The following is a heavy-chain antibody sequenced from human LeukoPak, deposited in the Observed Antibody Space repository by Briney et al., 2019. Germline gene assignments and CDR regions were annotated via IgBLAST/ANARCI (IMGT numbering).Heavy chain of an antibody. D-gene: IGHD6-13*01. Sequence: ASVKVSCKASGYTFTGYYMHWVRQAPGQGLEWMGWINPNSGGTNYAQKFQGRVTMTRDTSISTDYMELSRLRSDDTAVYYCARGSLTLVVPGDAFDIWGQGTMVTVSS. CDR2: INPNSGGT. V-gene: IGHV1-2*02. J-gene: IGHJ3*02. CDR3: ARGSLTLVVPGDAFDI. CDR1: GYTFTGYY.